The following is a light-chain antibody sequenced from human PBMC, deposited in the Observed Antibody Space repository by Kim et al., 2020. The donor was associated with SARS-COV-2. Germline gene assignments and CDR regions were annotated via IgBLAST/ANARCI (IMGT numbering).Light chain of an antibody. J-gene: IGLJ2*01. CDR3: CSYSANYVV. Sequence: QSVAISCTGTSSDVGVYSFVSWYQHHPGKAPKLMIYDVNKRPSGVPDRFSGSKSGNTASLTISGLQAEDEADYYCCSYSANYVVIGGGTQLTVL. V-gene: IGLV2-11*01. CDR2: DVN. CDR1: SSDVGVYSF.